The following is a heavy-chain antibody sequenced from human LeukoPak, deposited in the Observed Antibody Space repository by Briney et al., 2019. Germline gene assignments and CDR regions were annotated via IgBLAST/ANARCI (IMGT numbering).Heavy chain of an antibody. D-gene: IGHD3-10*01. CDR1: GYSFTSYW. Sequence: GESLKISCKGSGYSFTSYWIGWVRQMPGKGLEWMGIIYPGDSDTRYSPSFQGQVTISADKSISTAYLQWSSLKASDTAMYYCARRGYYYGSGSYEDYYMDVWGQGTMVTVSS. J-gene: IGHJ6*03. CDR3: ARRGYYYGSGSYEDYYMDV. V-gene: IGHV5-51*01. CDR2: IYPGDSDT.